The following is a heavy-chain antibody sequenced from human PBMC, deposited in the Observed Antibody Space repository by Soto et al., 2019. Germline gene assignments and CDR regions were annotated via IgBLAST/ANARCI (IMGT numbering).Heavy chain of an antibody. CDR3: ARRRRGATVAKRGDAFDI. D-gene: IGHD4-17*01. CDR1: GYTFTSYY. V-gene: IGHV1-46*01. Sequence: GASVKVSCKASGYTFTSYYMHWVRQAPGQGLEWMGIINPSGGSTSYAQKFQGRVTMTRDTSTSTVYMELSSLRSEDTAVYYCARRRRGATVAKRGDAFDIWGQGTMVTVS. J-gene: IGHJ3*02. CDR2: INPSGGST.